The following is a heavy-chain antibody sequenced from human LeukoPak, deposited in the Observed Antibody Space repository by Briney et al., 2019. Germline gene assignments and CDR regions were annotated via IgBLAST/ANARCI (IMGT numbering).Heavy chain of an antibody. CDR2: ISISSNYI. CDR3: ARDNDGKDV. V-gene: IGHV3-21*01. Sequence: PGGSLRLSCAASGFTFSRYSMNWVRQAPGKGLEWVSSISISSNYIYYTYSVKGRFTISRDNAKNSLFLQMNSLRVEDTAVYYCARDNDGKDVWGKGTTVTVSS. D-gene: IGHD2-8*01. J-gene: IGHJ6*04. CDR1: GFTFSRYS.